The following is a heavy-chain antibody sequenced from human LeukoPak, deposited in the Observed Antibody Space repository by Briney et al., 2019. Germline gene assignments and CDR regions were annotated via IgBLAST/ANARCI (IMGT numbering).Heavy chain of an antibody. J-gene: IGHJ4*02. CDR2: IYYSGST. Sequence: PSETLSLTCTVSGGPISSYSWSWIQQPPGKGLEWFGYIYYSGSTNYNPSLKSRVTISVDTSRNQFSLKLSSVTAADTAVYYCARGEAVAGTIDYWGQGTLVTVSS. D-gene: IGHD6-19*01. CDR3: ARGEAVAGTIDY. CDR1: GGPISSYS. V-gene: IGHV4-59*12.